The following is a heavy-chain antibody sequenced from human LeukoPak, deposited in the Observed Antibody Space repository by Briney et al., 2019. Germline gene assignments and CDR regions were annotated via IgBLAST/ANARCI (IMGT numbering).Heavy chain of an antibody. D-gene: IGHD5-18*01. J-gene: IGHJ4*02. CDR1: GFTFSSYA. V-gene: IGHV3-30-3*01. Sequence: GRSLRLSCAASGFTFSSYAMHWVRQATGKGLEWVAVISYDGSNKYYADSVKGRFTISRDNSKNTLYLQMNSLRAEDTAVYYCAAETTFRGYSYGFAFDYWGQGTLVTVSS. CDR2: ISYDGSNK. CDR3: AAETTFRGYSYGFAFDY.